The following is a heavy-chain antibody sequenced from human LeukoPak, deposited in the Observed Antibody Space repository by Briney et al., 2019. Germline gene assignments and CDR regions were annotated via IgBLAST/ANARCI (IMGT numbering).Heavy chain of an antibody. J-gene: IGHJ4*02. CDR3: AREAAGHNYFDY. D-gene: IGHD2-15*01. CDR2: IIPIFGTA. CDR1: GGTFSSYA. Sequence: SVKVSFKASGGTFSSYAISWVRQAPGQGLEWMGGIIPIFGTANYAQKFQGRVTITADESTSTAYMELSSLRSEDTAVYYCAREAAGHNYFDYWGQGTLVTVSS. V-gene: IGHV1-69*13.